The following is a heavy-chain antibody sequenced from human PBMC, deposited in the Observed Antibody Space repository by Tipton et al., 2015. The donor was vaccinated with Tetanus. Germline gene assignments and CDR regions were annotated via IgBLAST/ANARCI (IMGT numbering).Heavy chain of an antibody. D-gene: IGHD6-19*01. V-gene: IGHV1-2*02. CDR2: INANSGGT. CDR1: GYTFTGYY. J-gene: IGHJ4*02. CDR3: ARACRPSEVAGSFDY. Sequence: QSGAEVKKPGASVKVSCKTSGYTFTGYYLHWVRQAPGQGLEWMGWINANSGGTNYPQKFQGRVAMTRDTSINTAYMELSSLKSDDAALYYGARACRPSEVAGSFDYWGQGTLVTVSS.